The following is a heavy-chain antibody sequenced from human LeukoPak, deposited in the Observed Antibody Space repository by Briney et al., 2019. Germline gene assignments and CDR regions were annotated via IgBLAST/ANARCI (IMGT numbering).Heavy chain of an antibody. CDR2: RWHDGSPK. J-gene: IGHJ4*02. V-gene: IGHV3-33*01. D-gene: IGHD3-10*01. CDR3: ASEIFGSGSYPDF. CDR1: GFAFSAYS. Sequence: GGSLRLSCAASGFAFSAYSMHWVRQAPGQGLEWVALRWHDGSPKFYSNSVRGQFTISQDNSKNPVSLQMNNLRPEDTAVYYCASEIFGSGSYPDFWGQGALVTVSS.